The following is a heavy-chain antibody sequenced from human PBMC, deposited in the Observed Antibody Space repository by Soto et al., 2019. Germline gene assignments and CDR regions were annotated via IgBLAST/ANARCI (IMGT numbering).Heavy chain of an antibody. J-gene: IGHJ6*02. CDR2: IWYDGSNK. CDR3: ARDVEDYGMDV. V-gene: IGHV3-33*01. CDR1: GFTFSSYG. D-gene: IGHD2-21*01. Sequence: QVQLVESGGGVVQPGRSLRLSCAASGFTFSSYGMHWVRQAPGKGLEWVAVIWYDGSNKYYADSVKGRFTISRDNSKNTLYLQMNSLRAEDTAVYSCARDVEDYGMDVWGQGTTVTVSS.